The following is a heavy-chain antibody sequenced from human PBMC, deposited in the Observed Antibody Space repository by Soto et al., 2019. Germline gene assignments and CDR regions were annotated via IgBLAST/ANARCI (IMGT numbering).Heavy chain of an antibody. V-gene: IGHV3-23*01. D-gene: IGHD3-22*01. CDR1: GFTFSSYA. CDR2: ISGSGGST. CDR3: AKAGYLRGSNVFLVYFDY. J-gene: IGHJ4*02. Sequence: GGSLRLSCAASGFTFSSYAMSWVRQAPGKGLEWVSAISGSGGSTYYADSVKGRFTISRDNSKNTLYLQMNSLRAEDTAVYYCAKAGYLRGSNVFLVYFDYRGQGTLVTVSS.